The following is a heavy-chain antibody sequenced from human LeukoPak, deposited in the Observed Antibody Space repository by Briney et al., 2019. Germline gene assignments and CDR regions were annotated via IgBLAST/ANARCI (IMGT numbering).Heavy chain of an antibody. CDR2: INHSGST. Sequence: SETLSLTCAVYGGSFSDYDWSWIRQPPGKGLEWIGEINHSGSTNYNPSLKSRVTISVDTSKNQFSLKLSSVTAADTAVYYCARPAVAGTYFDYWGQGTLVTVSS. D-gene: IGHD6-19*01. J-gene: IGHJ4*02. V-gene: IGHV4-34*01. CDR1: GGSFSDYD. CDR3: ARPAVAGTYFDY.